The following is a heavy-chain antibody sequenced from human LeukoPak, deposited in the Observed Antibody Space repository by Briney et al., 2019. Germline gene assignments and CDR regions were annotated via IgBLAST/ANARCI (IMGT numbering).Heavy chain of an antibody. V-gene: IGHV4-39*01. CDR1: GGSISSSSYY. Sequence: SETLSLTCTVSGGSISSSSYYWGWIRQPPGKGLEWIGSIYYSGSTYYNPSLKSRVTISVDTSKNQFSLKLTSVTAADTAVYYCARWLQLLYGNFDLWGRGTPVTVSS. J-gene: IGHJ2*01. CDR2: IYYSGST. CDR3: ARWLQLLYGNFDL. D-gene: IGHD2-2*01.